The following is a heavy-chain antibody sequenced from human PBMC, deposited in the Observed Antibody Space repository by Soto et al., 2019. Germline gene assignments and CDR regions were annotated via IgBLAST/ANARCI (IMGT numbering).Heavy chain of an antibody. CDR2: IFSNDEK. CDR1: GFSLSNGRMG. CDR3: ARTSLTLTGFYPGVDY. J-gene: IGHJ4*02. V-gene: IGHV2-26*01. Sequence: QVTLKESGPVLVKPTETLTLTCTVSGFSLSNGRMGVSWSRQPPGKALEWLAHIFSNDEKYYSTALKSRLTISKDTSKSQVVLTMTNMDPVDTATYYCARTSLTLTGFYPGVDYWGQGTLVTVSS. D-gene: IGHD3-9*01.